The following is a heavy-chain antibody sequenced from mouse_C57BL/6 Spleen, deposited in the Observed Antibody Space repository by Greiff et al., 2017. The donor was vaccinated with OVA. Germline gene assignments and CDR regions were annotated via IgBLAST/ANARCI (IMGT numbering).Heavy chain of an antibody. CDR3: AIDQYYAMDY. CDR2: IWSDGSK. V-gene: IGHV2-6*03. CDR1: GFSLTSYG. Sequence: QVQLQQSGPGLVEPSQSLSITCTVSGFSLTSYGVNWVRQPPGKGLEWLVGIWSDGSKTYNSGLKSRMSISKDHSKSQVFLKMNSRQTADTAMYYCAIDQYYAMDYWGQGTSVTVSS. J-gene: IGHJ4*01.